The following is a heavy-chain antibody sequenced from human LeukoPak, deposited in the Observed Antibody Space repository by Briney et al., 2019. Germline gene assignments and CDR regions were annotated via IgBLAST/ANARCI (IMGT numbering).Heavy chain of an antibody. CDR1: GHTFTGYY. Sequence: ASVKVSFKASGHTFTGYYMHWVRQAPGQGLEWMGWINPNSGGTNYAQKFQGRVTITADESTSTAYMELSSLRSEDTAVYYCARGERYFDWSSLFDYWGQGTLVTVSS. CDR2: INPNSGGT. V-gene: IGHV1-2*02. D-gene: IGHD3-9*01. CDR3: ARGERYFDWSSLFDY. J-gene: IGHJ4*02.